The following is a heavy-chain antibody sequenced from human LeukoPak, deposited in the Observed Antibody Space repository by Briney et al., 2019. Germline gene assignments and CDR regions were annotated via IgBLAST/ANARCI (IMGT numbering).Heavy chain of an antibody. D-gene: IGHD6-13*01. V-gene: IGHV3-73*01. CDR2: IRSKADNDAT. Sequence: GGTLRLSCAASGFILSGSVLLWVRQASGRGLEWVGRIRSKADNDATAYGASVKGRFTISRDDSRNTAYLQMNSLKTEDTAMYYCARDRSDSSSWHFDYWGQGTLVTVSS. CDR3: ARDRSDSSSWHFDY. J-gene: IGHJ4*02. CDR1: GFILSGSV.